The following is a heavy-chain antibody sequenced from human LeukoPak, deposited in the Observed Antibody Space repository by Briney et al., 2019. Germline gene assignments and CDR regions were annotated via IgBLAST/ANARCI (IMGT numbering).Heavy chain of an antibody. CDR1: GYTFTGYY. V-gene: IGHV1-2*02. D-gene: IGHD3-9*01. CDR2: INPNSGGT. J-gene: IGHJ6*02. CDR3: ARMAELRYFDWLLYYYYGMDV. Sequence: ASVKVSCKASGYTFTGYYMHWVRQAPGQGLEWMGWINPNSGGTNYAQKFQGRVTMTRNTSISTAYMELSSLRSEDTAVYYCARMAELRYFDWLLYYYYGMDVWGQGTTVTVSS.